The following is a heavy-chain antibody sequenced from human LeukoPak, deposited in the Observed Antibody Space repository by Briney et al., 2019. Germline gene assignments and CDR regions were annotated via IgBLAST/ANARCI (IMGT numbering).Heavy chain of an antibody. CDR3: ASISSSWYLIADALYFQH. CDR2: IYYSGST. V-gene: IGHV4-61*05. Sequence: SETLSLTCTVSGGSISSSSYYWSWIRQPPGKGLEWIGYIYYSGSTNYNPSLKSRVTISVDTSKNQFSLKLSSVTAADTAVYYCASISSSWYLIADALYFQHWGQGTLVTVSS. J-gene: IGHJ1*01. CDR1: GGSISSSSYY. D-gene: IGHD6-13*01.